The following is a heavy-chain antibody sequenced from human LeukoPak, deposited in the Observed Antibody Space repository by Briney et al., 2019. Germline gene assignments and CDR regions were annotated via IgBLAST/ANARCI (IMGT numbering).Heavy chain of an antibody. V-gene: IGHV4-39*07. D-gene: IGHD3-3*01. Sequence: SETLSLTCTVSGGSISSNSYYWGWIRQSPGKGLEWIGSIYYSGSTYYNPSLKSRVTISVDTSKRQFSLKLRSVTAADTAVYYCARLRNFGVIEYYFDYWGQGTLVIVSS. CDR2: IYYSGST. J-gene: IGHJ4*02. CDR1: GGSISSNSYY. CDR3: ARLRNFGVIEYYFDY.